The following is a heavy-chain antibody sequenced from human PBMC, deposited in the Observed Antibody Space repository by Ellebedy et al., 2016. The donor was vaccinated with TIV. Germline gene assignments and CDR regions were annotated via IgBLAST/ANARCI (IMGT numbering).Heavy chain of an antibody. CDR2: ISYDGSNK. D-gene: IGHD6-6*01. CDR1: GFTFSSYG. V-gene: IGHV3-30*12. Sequence: GESLKISXAASGFTFSSYGMHWVRQAPGKGLEWVAVISYDGSNKYYADSVKGRFTISRDNSKNTLYLQMNSLRAEDTAVYYCARDLGSIAAPDDAFDIWGQGTMVTVSS. J-gene: IGHJ3*02. CDR3: ARDLGSIAAPDDAFDI.